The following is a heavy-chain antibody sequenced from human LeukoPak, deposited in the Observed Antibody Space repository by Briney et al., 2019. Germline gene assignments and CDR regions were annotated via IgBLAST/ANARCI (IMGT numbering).Heavy chain of an antibody. D-gene: IGHD5-18*01. J-gene: IGHJ6*04. CDR2: IWANGNDK. Sequence: GGSLRLSCAASGFTFRTYTMHWVRQAPGKGLEWVAVIWANGNDKYYIDSVKGRFTVSRDNSKNTLYLQMNSLRAEDTAVYYCAKEDHQWIQQLQDVWGKGTTVTVSS. CDR1: GFTFRTYT. V-gene: IGHV3-33*06. CDR3: AKEDHQWIQQLQDV.